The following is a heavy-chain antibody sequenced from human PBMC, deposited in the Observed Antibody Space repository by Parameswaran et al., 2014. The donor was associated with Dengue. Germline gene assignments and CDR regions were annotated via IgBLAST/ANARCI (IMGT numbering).Heavy chain of an antibody. CDR2: ISSSSSYI. V-gene: IGHV3-21*01. CDR1: GFTFSSYS. Sequence: GSLRLSCAASGFTFSSYSMNWVRQAPGKGLEWVSSISSSSSYIYYADSVKGRFTISRDNAKNSLYLQMNSLRAEDTAVYYCARDNDYDILNPYGMDVWGQGTTVTVSS. J-gene: IGHJ6*02. CDR3: ARDNDYDILNPYGMDV. D-gene: IGHD3-9*01.